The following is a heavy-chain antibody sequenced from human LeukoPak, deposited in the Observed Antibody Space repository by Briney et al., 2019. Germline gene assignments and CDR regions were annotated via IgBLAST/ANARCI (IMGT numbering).Heavy chain of an antibody. D-gene: IGHD2-21*02. CDR1: GFTFTSSA. Sequence: SVKVSCKASGFTFTSSAVQWVRQARGQRLEWIGWIVVGSGNTNYAQKFQERVTITRDMSTSTAYMELSSLRSEDTAVYYCAAAYCGGDCYSSPGDYWGQGTLVTVPS. V-gene: IGHV1-58*01. J-gene: IGHJ4*02. CDR2: IVVGSGNT. CDR3: AAAYCGGDCYSSPGDY.